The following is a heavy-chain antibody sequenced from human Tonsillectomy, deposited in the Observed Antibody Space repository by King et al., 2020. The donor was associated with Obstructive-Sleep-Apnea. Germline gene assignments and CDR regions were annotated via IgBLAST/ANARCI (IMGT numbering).Heavy chain of an antibody. Sequence: VQLVESGGGVVQPGRALRLSCVASGFTFSDYVIYWVRQAPGKGLEWGAVTSKDGRNSFYADSVKGRFTMSRDNSKNTGYVQMNSFRVDDTAMYFCARDRGLWSAFDYWGQGSLVTVSS. CDR1: GFTFSDYV. CDR2: TSKDGRNS. D-gene: IGHD2-8*02. V-gene: IGHV3-30*04. J-gene: IGHJ4*02. CDR3: ARDRGLWSAFDY.